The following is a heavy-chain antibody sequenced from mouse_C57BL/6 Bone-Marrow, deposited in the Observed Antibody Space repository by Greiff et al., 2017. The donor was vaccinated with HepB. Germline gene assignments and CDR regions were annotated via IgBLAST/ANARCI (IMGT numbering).Heavy chain of an antibody. CDR3: ARPPYYYGRSYGYFDV. Sequence: QVQLQQPGAELVRPGSSVKLSCKASGYTFTSYWMHWVKQRPIQGLEWIGNIDPSDSETHYNQKFKDKATLTVDKSSSTAYMQLSSLTSEDSAVYYCARPPYYYGRSYGYFDVWGTGITVTVSS. J-gene: IGHJ1*03. V-gene: IGHV1-52*01. D-gene: IGHD1-1*01. CDR2: IDPSDSET. CDR1: GYTFTSYW.